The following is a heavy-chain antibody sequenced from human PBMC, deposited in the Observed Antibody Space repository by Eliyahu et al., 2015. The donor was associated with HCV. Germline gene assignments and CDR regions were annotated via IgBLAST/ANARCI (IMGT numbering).Heavy chain of an antibody. CDR2: ISSSSSTI. Sequence: EVQLVESGGGLVQPGGSLRLSCAASGFTFSSXSMNWVRQAPGKGLEGVSYISSSSSTIYYADSVKGRFTISRDNAKNSLYLQMNSLRAEDTAVYYCARGVVWGSYRSAYYMDVWGKGTTVTVSS. J-gene: IGHJ6*03. D-gene: IGHD3-16*02. V-gene: IGHV3-48*01. CDR1: GFTFSSXS. CDR3: ARGVVWGSYRSAYYMDV.